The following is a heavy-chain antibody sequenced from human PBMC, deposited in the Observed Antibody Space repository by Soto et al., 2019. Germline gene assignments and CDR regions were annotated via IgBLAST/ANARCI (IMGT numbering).Heavy chain of an antibody. CDR2: ISYDGSNK. CDR3: AKRMQWLSDPRVDYFDY. J-gene: IGHJ4*02. V-gene: IGHV3-30*18. D-gene: IGHD6-19*01. Sequence: PGGSLRLSCAASGFTFSSYGMHWVRQAPGKGLEWVAVISYDGSNKYYADSVKGRFTISRDNSKNTLYLQMNSLRAEDTAVYYCAKRMQWLSDPRVDYFDYWGQGTLVTVSS. CDR1: GFTFSSYG.